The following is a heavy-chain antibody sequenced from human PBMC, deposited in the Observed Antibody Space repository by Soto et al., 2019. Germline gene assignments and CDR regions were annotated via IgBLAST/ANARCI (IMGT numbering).Heavy chain of an antibody. V-gene: IGHV4-4*02. CDR3: ARSKDFWSGYGFDY. J-gene: IGHJ4*02. CDR1: SGSISSSNW. Sequence: SETLSLTCAVSSGSISSSNWWSWVRQPPGKGLEWIGEIYHSGSTHYNPSLKSRVTISVDKSKNQFSLKLSSVTAADTAVYYCARSKDFWSGYGFDYWGQGTLVTVSS. D-gene: IGHD3-3*01. CDR2: IYHSGST.